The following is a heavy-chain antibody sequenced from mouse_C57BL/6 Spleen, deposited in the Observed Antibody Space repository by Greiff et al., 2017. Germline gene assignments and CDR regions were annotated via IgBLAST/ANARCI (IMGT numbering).Heavy chain of an antibody. CDR3: ARYGVETYDGYYPFAY. CDR1: GYSFTDYN. D-gene: IGHD2-3*01. V-gene: IGHV1-39*01. J-gene: IGHJ3*01. Sequence: VQLKESGPELVKPGASVKISCKASGYSFTDYNMNWVKQSNGKSLEWIGVINPNYGTTSYNQKFKGKATLTVDQSSSTAYMQLNSLTSEDSAVYYCARYGVETYDGYYPFAYWGQGTLVTVSA. CDR2: INPNYGTT.